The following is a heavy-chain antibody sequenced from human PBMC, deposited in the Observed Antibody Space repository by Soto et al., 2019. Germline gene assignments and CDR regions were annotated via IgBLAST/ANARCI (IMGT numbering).Heavy chain of an antibody. CDR1: GFTFSDHY. V-gene: IGHV3-72*01. CDR2: IRHKADSYTT. D-gene: IGHD1-26*01. Sequence: GGSLRLSCAASGFTFSDHYMEWVRQAPGKGLEWVGRIRHKADSYTTEYAASVKGRFTISRDDSKNSLYLQMDNLKTDDTAVYYCASLWDRWFDSWGQGTLVTVSS. J-gene: IGHJ5*01. CDR3: ASLWDRWFDS.